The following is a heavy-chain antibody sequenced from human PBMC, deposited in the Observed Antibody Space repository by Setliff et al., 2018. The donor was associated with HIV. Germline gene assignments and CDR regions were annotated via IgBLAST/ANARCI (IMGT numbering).Heavy chain of an antibody. CDR3: AGDFPMIVVVIFKRQNYYGMDV. CDR1: GYTFTSYG. Sequence: ASVKVSCKASGYTFTSYGLSWVRQAPGQGLEWMGWISAYNGNTNSAQKLQGRVTMTTDTSTSTAYMELRSLRYDDTAVYYCAGDFPMIVVVIFKRQNYYGMDVWGQGTTVTVSS. V-gene: IGHV1-18*01. D-gene: IGHD3-22*01. J-gene: IGHJ6*02. CDR2: ISAYNGNT.